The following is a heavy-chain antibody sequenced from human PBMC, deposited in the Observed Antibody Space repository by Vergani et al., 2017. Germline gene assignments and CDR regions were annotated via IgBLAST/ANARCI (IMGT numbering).Heavy chain of an antibody. CDR2: IRSKAYGGTT. Sequence: EVQLLESGGGLVQPGGSLRLSCAASGFTFGDYAMSWVRQAPGRGLEWVGFIRSKAYGGTTEYAASVKGRFTISRDDSKSIAYLQMNSLKTEDTAVYYCTRQEGRYFDYWGQGTLVTVSS. CDR1: GFTFGDYA. CDR3: TRQEGRYFDY. J-gene: IGHJ4*02. V-gene: IGHV3-49*04.